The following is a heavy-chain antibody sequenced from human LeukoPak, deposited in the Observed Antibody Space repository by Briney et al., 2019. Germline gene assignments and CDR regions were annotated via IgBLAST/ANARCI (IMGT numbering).Heavy chain of an antibody. D-gene: IGHD3-10*01. V-gene: IGHV1-18*01. CDR3: ARVSGSLLTSDY. Sequence: SVKVSCKASGYTFTSHGITWVRQAPGHALEWMGWISPYNDNTDSAQKFQARVTMSTDISTNTAYMELRSLRSDVTAVYYCARVSGSLLTSDYWGQGTLVTVSS. CDR1: GYTFTSHG. J-gene: IGHJ4*02. CDR2: ISPYNDNT.